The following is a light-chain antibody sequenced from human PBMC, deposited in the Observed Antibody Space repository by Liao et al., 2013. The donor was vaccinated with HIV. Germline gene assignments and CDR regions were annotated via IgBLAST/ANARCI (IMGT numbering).Light chain of an antibody. Sequence: SYEVSQPPSVSVSPGQSATITCSGEKLGDRYVSWYQQKPGQSPVLVIFQDTKRPSGVPGRFSGSNSGNTATLTISGTQATDEADYYCQTWDSSTVVFGGGTKLTVL. CDR2: QDT. V-gene: IGLV3-1*01. CDR1: KLGDRY. CDR3: QTWDSSTVV. J-gene: IGLJ3*02.